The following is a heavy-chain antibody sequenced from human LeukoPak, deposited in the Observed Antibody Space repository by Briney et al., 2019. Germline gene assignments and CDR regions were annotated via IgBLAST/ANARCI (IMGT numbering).Heavy chain of an antibody. Sequence: PSETLSLTCTVSAGSISTYYWSWIRQPPGKGLELIGYISYSGSTKYNPSLKSRVTRSIDTSKNQFSLKLSSVTAADTAIYYCARDWVSLDFWGQGTLVTVSS. D-gene: IGHD2-8*01. CDR1: AGSISTYY. J-gene: IGHJ4*02. CDR3: ARDWVSLDF. V-gene: IGHV4-59*01. CDR2: ISYSGST.